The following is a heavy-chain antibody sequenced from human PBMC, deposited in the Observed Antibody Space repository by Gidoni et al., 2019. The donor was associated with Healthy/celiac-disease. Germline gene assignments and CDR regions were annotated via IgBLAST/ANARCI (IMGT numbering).Heavy chain of an antibody. Sequence: EVQLVESGGGLVQPGRSLRLSCAASGFTFDDYAMHWVRQAPGKGLEWVSGISWNSGSIGYADSVKGRFTISRDNAKNSLYLQMNSLRAEDTALYYYAKESEYSSSSSPPTFDYWGQGTLVTVSS. V-gene: IGHV3-9*01. CDR2: ISWNSGSI. J-gene: IGHJ4*02. CDR3: AKESEYSSSSSPPTFDY. CDR1: GFTFDDYA. D-gene: IGHD6-6*01.